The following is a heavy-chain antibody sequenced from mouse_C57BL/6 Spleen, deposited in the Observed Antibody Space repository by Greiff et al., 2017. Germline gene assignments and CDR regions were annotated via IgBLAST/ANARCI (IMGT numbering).Heavy chain of an antibody. V-gene: IGHV1-66*01. D-gene: IGHD1-1*01. CDR3: VYYYGSSPWYFDY. Sequence: VQLQESGPELVKPGASVKISCKASGYSFTSYYIHWVKQRPGQGLEWIGWIYPGSGNTKYNEKFKGKATLTADTSSSTAYMQLSSLTSEDSAVYYCVYYYGSSPWYFDYWGQGTTLTVSS. CDR1: GYSFTSYY. CDR2: IYPGSGNT. J-gene: IGHJ2*01.